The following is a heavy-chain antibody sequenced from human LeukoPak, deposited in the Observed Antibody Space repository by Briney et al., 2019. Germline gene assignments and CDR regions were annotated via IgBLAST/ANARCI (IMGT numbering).Heavy chain of an antibody. V-gene: IGHV4-34*01. CDR1: GGSFSGYY. J-gene: IGHJ5*02. D-gene: IGHD6-13*01. Sequence: SETLSLTCAVYGGSFSGYYWSWIRQPPGKGLEWIGEINHSGSTNYNPSLKSRVTISIDSSKNQFSLKLSSVTAADTAVYYCAREYSSSWGRTGFDPWGQGTLVTVSS. CDR2: INHSGST. CDR3: AREYSSSWGRTGFDP.